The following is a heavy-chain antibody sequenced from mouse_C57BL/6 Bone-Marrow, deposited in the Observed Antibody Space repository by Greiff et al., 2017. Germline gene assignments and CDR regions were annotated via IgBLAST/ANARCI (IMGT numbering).Heavy chain of an antibody. CDR3: ATRWLRRRDYAMDY. D-gene: IGHD2-2*01. CDR1: GFSLTSYG. Sequence: VKLEESGPGLVAPSQSLSITCTVSGFSLTSYGVDWVRQPPGKSLEWLGVIWGGGSTNYNSALMSRLSISKDNSKGQVFLKMNSLQTDDTAMYYCATRWLRRRDYAMDYWGQGTSVTVSS. J-gene: IGHJ4*01. V-gene: IGHV2-9*01. CDR2: IWGGGST.